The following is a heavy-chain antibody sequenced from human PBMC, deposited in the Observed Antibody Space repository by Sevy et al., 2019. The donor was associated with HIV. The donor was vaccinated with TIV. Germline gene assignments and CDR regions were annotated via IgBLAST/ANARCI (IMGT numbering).Heavy chain of an antibody. Sequence: GGSLRLSCAASGFTFSNYAMSWVRQAPGKGLEWVSSISRSGSSTDYADSVKGRFTIPRDNSMNTLYLQMNSLGAEDTAVYYCAKVDVVVPVADYGLDVWGQGTTVTVSS. J-gene: IGHJ6*02. CDR3: AKVDVVVPVADYGLDV. CDR1: GFTFSNYA. D-gene: IGHD2-2*01. V-gene: IGHV3-23*01. CDR2: ISRSGSST.